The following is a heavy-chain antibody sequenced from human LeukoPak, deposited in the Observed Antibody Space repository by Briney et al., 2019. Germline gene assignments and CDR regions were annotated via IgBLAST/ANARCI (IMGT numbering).Heavy chain of an antibody. CDR1: GYSIRSGYY. CDR3: ARDGYSSSWAFDY. V-gene: IGHV4-38-2*02. CDR2: IYHSGST. J-gene: IGHJ4*02. D-gene: IGHD6-13*01. Sequence: SETLSLTCTVSGYSIRSGYYWGWIRQPPGKGLEWIGSIYHSGSTYYNPSLKSRVTISVDTSKNQFSLKLSSVTAADTAVYYCARDGYSSSWAFDYWGQGTLVTVSS.